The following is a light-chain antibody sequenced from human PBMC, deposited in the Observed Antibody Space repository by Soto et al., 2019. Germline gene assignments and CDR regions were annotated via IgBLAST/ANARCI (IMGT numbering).Light chain of an antibody. CDR1: GGDVGGYYY. Sequence: QSVLTQPPSASGSPGQSVTISCTGTGGDVGGYYYVSWYQHHPGKVPKLIIYEVTKRPSGVPDRFSGSKSGNTASLTVSGLQAEDEADYYCMSYVGSNIFVFGTGTKVTVL. CDR3: MSYVGSNIFV. V-gene: IGLV2-8*01. CDR2: EVT. J-gene: IGLJ1*01.